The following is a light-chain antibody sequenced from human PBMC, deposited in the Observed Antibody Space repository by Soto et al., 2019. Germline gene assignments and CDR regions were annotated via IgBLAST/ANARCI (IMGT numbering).Light chain of an antibody. V-gene: IGKV3-20*01. J-gene: IGKJ1*01. CDR3: QHYCSAPWT. CDR1: QTVSGND. Sequence: EIVLTQPAGPLSLSPGERATLSCWASQTVSGNDLAWHQQKPGQAPRLLISAASTRAAGVPDRFSGSGSGTDFSLTINRLEPEDFAVYYWQHYCSAPWTFGQGTKVEMK. CDR2: AAS.